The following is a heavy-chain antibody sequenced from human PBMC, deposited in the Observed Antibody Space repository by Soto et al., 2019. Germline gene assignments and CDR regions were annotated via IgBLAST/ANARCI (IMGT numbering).Heavy chain of an antibody. V-gene: IGHV1-69*08. D-gene: IGHD3-10*01. CDR2: IIPILGIA. CDR3: ARDRFGELPNRVY. CDR1: VGTFSSYT. Sequence: QVQLVQSGAEVKKPGSSVKVSCKASVGTFSSYTISWVRQAPGQGLEWMGRIIPILGIANYAQKFQGRVTITADKSTSTAYMELSSLRSEDTAVYYCARDRFGELPNRVYWGQGTLVTVSS. J-gene: IGHJ4*02.